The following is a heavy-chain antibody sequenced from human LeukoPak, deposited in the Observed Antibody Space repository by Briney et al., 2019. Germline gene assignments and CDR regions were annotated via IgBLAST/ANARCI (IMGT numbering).Heavy chain of an antibody. CDR3: ARAHQPLWFRDLRVYAMDV. J-gene: IGHJ6*04. D-gene: IGHD3-10*01. Sequence: ASVKVSCKASGYTFTNYAIHWVRQAPGQRLEWMGWINAANSNTKYSEQFQDRVTITRDTSASTAYMEMSSLKSEDTVVYYCARAHQPLWFRDLRVYAMDVWGKGTTVTVSS. CDR1: GYTFTNYA. V-gene: IGHV1-3*01. CDR2: INAANSNT.